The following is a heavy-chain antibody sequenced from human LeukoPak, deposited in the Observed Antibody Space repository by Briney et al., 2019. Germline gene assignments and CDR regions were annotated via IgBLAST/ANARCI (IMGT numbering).Heavy chain of an antibody. V-gene: IGHV3-53*01. J-gene: IGHJ4*02. CDR3: ARVYNFAHYFDY. CDR1: GLTVSNNY. Sequence: PGGSLRLSCVPSGLTVSNNYMSWVRQAPGKGLEWGSVIYSGGTSYYADSVKGRFTISRDNSKNTLYLQMDSLRAEDTAIYYCARVYNFAHYFDYWGQGTLVTVSS. D-gene: IGHD3-10*01. CDR2: IYSGGTS.